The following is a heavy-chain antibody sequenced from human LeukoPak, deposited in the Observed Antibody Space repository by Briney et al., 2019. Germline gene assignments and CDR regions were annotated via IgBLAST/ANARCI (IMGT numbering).Heavy chain of an antibody. CDR3: AREIIGGFNPGAY. CDR1: LDSTTSNF. CDR2: IHRSGST. D-gene: IGHD3-16*02. Sequence: SGTLSLTCTVSLDSTTSNFWSWVRQPPGKGLEWIGEIHRSGSTNYNPSLQRRVTISIDRPKNQIALELSSVTAADTAVYYCAREIIGGFNPGAYWGQGTLVTVSS. J-gene: IGHJ4*02. V-gene: IGHV4-4*02.